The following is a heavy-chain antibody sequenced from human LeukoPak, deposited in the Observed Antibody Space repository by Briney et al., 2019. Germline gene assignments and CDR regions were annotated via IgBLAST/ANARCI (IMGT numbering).Heavy chain of an antibody. D-gene: IGHD2-2*01. CDR1: GDSVSSNSVT. CDR3: ARRLTQYDCFDP. Sequence: LSQTLSLTCAISGDSVSSNSVTWNWIRQSPSRGLGWLGRTYYRSTWYNDYAVSVRGRITVNPDTSKNQFSLHLNSVTPEDTAVYYCARRLTQYDCFDPWGQGILVTVSS. CDR2: TYYRSTWYN. J-gene: IGHJ5*02. V-gene: IGHV6-1*01.